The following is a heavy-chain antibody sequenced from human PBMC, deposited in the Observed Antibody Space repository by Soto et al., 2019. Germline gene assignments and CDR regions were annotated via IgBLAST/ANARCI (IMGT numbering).Heavy chain of an antibody. Sequence: QVQLQESGPGLVKPSGTLSLTCAVSGGSISSTKWWTWVRQPPGKGLEWIAEISHSEGSNYNPSLKSRVVMSLDNSKNQFSLRLSSVTAADTAVYYCATQTISYTWDVWGQGTTVTVS. CDR3: ATQTISYTWDV. J-gene: IGHJ6*02. CDR2: ISHSEGS. CDR1: GGSISSTKW. D-gene: IGHD4-4*01. V-gene: IGHV4-4*02.